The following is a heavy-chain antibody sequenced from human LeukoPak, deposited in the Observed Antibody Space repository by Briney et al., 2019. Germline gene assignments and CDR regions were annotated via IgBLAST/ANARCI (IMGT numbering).Heavy chain of an antibody. CDR3: ARYGGGYYYTPDY. CDR2: IYSRVT. V-gene: IGHV4-4*07. J-gene: IGHJ4*02. D-gene: IGHD3-22*01. CDR1: GGSISNYY. Sequence: PSETLSLTCTVSGGSISNYYLSWIRQPAGKGLEWIGRIYSRVTTYNPSLKSRVTMSADTSRNHVSLTLNSVTAADTAVYYCARYGGGYYYTPDYWGQGTLVTVSS.